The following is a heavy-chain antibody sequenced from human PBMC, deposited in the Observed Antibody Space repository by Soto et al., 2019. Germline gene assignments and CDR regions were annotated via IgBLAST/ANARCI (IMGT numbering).Heavy chain of an antibody. CDR1: GGSFSGYY. V-gene: IGHV4-34*01. J-gene: IGHJ2*01. Sequence: QVQLQQWGAGPLRPLKTLSLTCGVSGGSFSGYYWAWIRQSPGKGLEWIGEINDRGSINYNPSLKSRVSISVDTSKNRYSLNLRSVTAADTAVYYCARESHDILTGPPWVWYFDLWGRGTLVTVSS. CDR3: ARESHDILTGPPWVWYFDL. D-gene: IGHD3-9*01. CDR2: INDRGSI.